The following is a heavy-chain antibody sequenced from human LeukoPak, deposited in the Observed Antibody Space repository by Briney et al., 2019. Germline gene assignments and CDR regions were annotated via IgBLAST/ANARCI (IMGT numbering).Heavy chain of an antibody. D-gene: IGHD3-9*01. CDR1: GGSISSYY. J-gene: IGHJ5*02. V-gene: IGHV4-4*02. CDR3: ARDQYDILTGSRFDP. CDR2: IHPSGST. Sequence: SETLSLTCAVSGGSISSYYWSWVRQPPGKGLEWIGEIHPSGSTNSNPSLKSRVTISVDKSKNQFSLKLDSVTAADTAVYYCARDQYDILTGSRFDPWGQGTLVTVSS.